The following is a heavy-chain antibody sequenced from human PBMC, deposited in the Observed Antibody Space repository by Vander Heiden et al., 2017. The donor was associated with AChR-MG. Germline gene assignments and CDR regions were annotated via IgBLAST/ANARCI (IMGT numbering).Heavy chain of an antibody. CDR1: GFIFSSYG. V-gene: IGHV3-33*01. J-gene: IGHJ4*02. Sequence: QVQLVESGGGVVQPGRSLRLSCVVSGFIFSSYGMHWVRQAPGKGLEWVAVIYYDGSNKYYADSVKGRFTISRDNSKNTLYLQMNSLRVEDTAVYYCVRAHDSSGYYYGYWGQGTLVTVSS. CDR2: IYYDGSNK. CDR3: VRAHDSSGYYYGY. D-gene: IGHD3-22*01.